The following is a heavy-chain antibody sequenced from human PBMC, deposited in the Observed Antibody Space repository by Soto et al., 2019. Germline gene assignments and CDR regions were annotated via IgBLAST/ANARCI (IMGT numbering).Heavy chain of an antibody. J-gene: IGHJ4*02. D-gene: IGHD6-6*01. V-gene: IGHV3-33*01. CDR1: GFTFSSYG. CDR3: ARESKQLALDY. Sequence: GGSLRLSCAASGFTFSSYGMHWVRQAPGKGLEWVAVIWYDGSNKYYADSVKGRFTISRDNSKNTLYLQMNSLRAEDTAVYYCARESKQLALDYWGQGTLVTVSS. CDR2: IWYDGSNK.